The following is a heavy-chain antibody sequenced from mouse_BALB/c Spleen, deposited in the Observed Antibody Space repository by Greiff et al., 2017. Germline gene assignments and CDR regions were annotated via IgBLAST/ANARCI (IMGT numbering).Heavy chain of an antibody. D-gene: IGHD2-14*01. CDR3: ARSRYRYDDGGAMDY. Sequence: EVKVVESGGGLVQPGGSLKLSCAASGFTFSSYGMSWVRQTPDKRLELVATINSNGGSTYYPDSVKGRFTISRDNAKNPLYLQMSSLKSEDTAMYYCARSRYRYDDGGAMDYWGQGTSVTVSS. V-gene: IGHV5-6-3*01. CDR1: GFTFSSYG. J-gene: IGHJ4*01. CDR2: INSNGGST.